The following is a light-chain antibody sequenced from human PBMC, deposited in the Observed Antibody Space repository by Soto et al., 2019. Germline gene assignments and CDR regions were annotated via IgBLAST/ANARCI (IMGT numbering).Light chain of an antibody. CDR1: QSVSSS. CDR2: DAS. V-gene: IGKV3-11*01. CDR3: QQRSNWPRT. J-gene: IGKJ1*01. Sequence: EIVLTQPPATLSLSPGERATLSCRASQSVSSSLAWYQQKPGQAPRLLIYDASNRATGIPARFSGSGSGTDFTLTISSLEPEDFAVHYCQQRSNWPRTFGQGTKVDIK.